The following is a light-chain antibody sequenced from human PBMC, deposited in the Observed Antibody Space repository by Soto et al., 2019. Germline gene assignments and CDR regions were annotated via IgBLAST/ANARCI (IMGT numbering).Light chain of an antibody. CDR2: TVS. J-gene: IGKJ4*01. V-gene: IGKV1-9*01. CDR3: QQFNSSPFT. Sequence: DIQLTQSPSFLSASVGDRLTITCRASQNIRSSFAWYQQKPGKAPNLLIYTVSTLQSGGPSRFSGSRSGTEFTLTISSLQPEDFATYYCQQFNSSPFTCGGGTKVEI. CDR1: QNIRSS.